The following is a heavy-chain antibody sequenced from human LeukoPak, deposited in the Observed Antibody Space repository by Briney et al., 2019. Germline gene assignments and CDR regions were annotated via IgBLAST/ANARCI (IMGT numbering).Heavy chain of an antibody. D-gene: IGHD3-3*01. V-gene: IGHV1-2*06. Sequence: GASVKVSCKASGYTFTGYYMHWVRQAPGQGLEWMGRINPNSGGTNYAQKFQGRVTLTRDTSTSTVYMELSSLRSEDTAVYYCARDLRIFGVAYWFDPWGQGTLVTVSS. J-gene: IGHJ5*02. CDR3: ARDLRIFGVAYWFDP. CDR1: GYTFTGYY. CDR2: INPNSGGT.